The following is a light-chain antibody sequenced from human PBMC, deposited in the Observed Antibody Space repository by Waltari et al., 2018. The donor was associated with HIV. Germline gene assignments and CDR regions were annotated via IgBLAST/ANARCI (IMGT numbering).Light chain of an antibody. J-gene: IGLJ1*01. CDR2: DVS. V-gene: IGLV2-11*01. Sequence: QSALTQPRSVSGSPGQSVTISCTGTSSDVGGYNYFSWYQQHPGKAPKLMIYDVSKRRSGVPDRFSGAKSGNTASLTSSGLQAEEEADYYCCSYAGSYTFVFGTGTKVTVL. CDR3: CSYAGSYTFV. CDR1: SSDVGGYNY.